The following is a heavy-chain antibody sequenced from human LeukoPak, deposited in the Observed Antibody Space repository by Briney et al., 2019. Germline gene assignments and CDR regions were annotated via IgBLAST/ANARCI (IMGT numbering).Heavy chain of an antibody. Sequence: PSETLSLTCTVSGGSISSGSYYWGWIRQHPEKGLEWIGYIHNTGKTDYNPSLKSRIIISLDTSKNRFSLRLSSVTAADTALYYCARKNDYGDSYYMDVWGKGTTVTVSS. V-gene: IGHV4-31*03. D-gene: IGHD4-17*01. J-gene: IGHJ6*03. CDR3: ARKNDYGDSYYMDV. CDR1: GGSISSGSYY. CDR2: IHNTGKT.